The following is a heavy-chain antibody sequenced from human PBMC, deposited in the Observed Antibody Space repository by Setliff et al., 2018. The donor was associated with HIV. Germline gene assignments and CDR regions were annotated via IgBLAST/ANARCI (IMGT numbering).Heavy chain of an antibody. CDR2: VDYTGST. D-gene: IGHD3-22*01. CDR3: ARFNALLGSSTYYDY. V-gene: IGHV4-39*07. Sequence: PSETLSLTCTVSGGSISTSNYYWGWVRQPPGKGLEWVGNVDYTGSTNYNPSLKNRVTISIDTSKKQFSLNLSSVTAADTAVYFCARFNALLGSSTYYDYWGPGLLVTVSS. J-gene: IGHJ4*02. CDR1: GGSISTSNYY.